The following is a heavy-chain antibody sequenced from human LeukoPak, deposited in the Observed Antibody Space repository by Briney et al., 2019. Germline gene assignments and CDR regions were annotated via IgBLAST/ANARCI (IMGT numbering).Heavy chain of an antibody. V-gene: IGHV1-46*01. D-gene: IGHD2-2*01. CDR2: INPSGGST. CDR3: ARDLTVPAAIPDYSWFDP. J-gene: IGHJ5*02. Sequence: ALVKVSCKASGYTFTSYYMHWVRQAPGQGLEWMGIINPSGGSTSYAQKFQGRVTMTRDMSTSTVYMELSSLRSEDTAVYYCARDLTVPAAIPDYSWFDPWGQGTLVTVSS. CDR1: GYTFTSYY.